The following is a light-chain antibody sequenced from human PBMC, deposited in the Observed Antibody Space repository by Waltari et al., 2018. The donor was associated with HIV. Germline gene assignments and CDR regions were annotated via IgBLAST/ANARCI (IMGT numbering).Light chain of an antibody. V-gene: IGKV3-11*01. CDR2: NAN. J-gene: IGKJ4*01. Sequence: EIVLTQSPATLSLSPGERATLSCRTSQNICNCLVWYQQRSGQAPRPLIYNANKRATGIPARFSGSGSGTDFTLSISSLEPEDFVLYYCQQCSEWPLSFGGGTEVEIK. CDR1: QNICNC. CDR3: QQCSEWPLS.